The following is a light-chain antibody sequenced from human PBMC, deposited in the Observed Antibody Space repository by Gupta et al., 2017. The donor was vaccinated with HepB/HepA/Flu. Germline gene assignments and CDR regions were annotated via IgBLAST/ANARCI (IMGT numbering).Light chain of an antibody. V-gene: IGKV3-20*01. CDR1: PIVDGTS. Sequence: EIVLTQSPATLALSPGESAALSCRASPIVDGTSLAWYQQRLGQTPRLLLFGVSTRFTGVSDTFSGSGFATDFTLTIIKLVPADVAVSYCRHDGSSPRTFGQGTKVEVK. CDR2: GVS. J-gene: IGKJ1*01. CDR3: RHDGSSPRT.